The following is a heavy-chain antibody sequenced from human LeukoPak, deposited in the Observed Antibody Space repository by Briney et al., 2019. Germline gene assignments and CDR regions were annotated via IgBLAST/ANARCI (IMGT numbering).Heavy chain of an antibody. Sequence: KPSETLSLTCTVSGGPIISYYWSWIRQPPGKGLEWIGYIYYSGSTNYNPSLKSRVTISVDTSKNQFSLKLSSVTAADTAVYYCARGGGMGHYYYYMDVWGKGTTVTISS. D-gene: IGHD5-24*01. J-gene: IGHJ6*03. CDR2: IYYSGST. CDR1: GGPIISYY. CDR3: ARGGGMGHYYYYMDV. V-gene: IGHV4-59*01.